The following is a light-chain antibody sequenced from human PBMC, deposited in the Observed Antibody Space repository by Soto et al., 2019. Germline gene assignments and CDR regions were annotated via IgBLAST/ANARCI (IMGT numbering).Light chain of an antibody. CDR3: QQYVSSFT. V-gene: IGKV3-20*01. Sequence: IVLTQSPGTLSLSPGERATLSCRASQSVSSSYLAWYQQKPGQAPRLLIYGASSRATGIQDRFSGRGSGTDLTLTIRRLEPEDLAVYYCQQYVSSFTFGPGTKVD. CDR2: GAS. CDR1: QSVSSSY. J-gene: IGKJ3*01.